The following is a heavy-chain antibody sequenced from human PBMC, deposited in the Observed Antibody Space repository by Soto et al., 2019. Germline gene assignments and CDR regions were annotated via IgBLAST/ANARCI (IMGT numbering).Heavy chain of an antibody. CDR2: ISASGVKT. CDR1: RFTYSDYA. V-gene: IGHV3-23*01. CDR3: AKVAPIRADVGPYSYYGLDV. J-gene: IGHJ6*02. Sequence: PGEPLKISCAASRFTYSDYAMSWVRQAPGKGLEWVSTISASGVKTYYTDSVKGRFTISRDNSKNTLFLQMNSLTAEDTAVLYCAKVAPIRADVGPYSYYGLDVWGQGTTVTVSS.